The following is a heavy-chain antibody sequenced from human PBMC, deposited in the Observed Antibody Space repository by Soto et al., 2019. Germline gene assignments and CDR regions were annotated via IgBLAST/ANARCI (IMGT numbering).Heavy chain of an antibody. Sequence: QVQLVESGGGVVHPGRSLRLSCAASGLIFNNYGMHWVRQTPGEGLEWVAVIGYDGSNEYYADSVEGRFTISRDNSKNTLYLQMNSLKAEDTAVYYCARGWNGPPVFDYWGQGTLVTVSS. J-gene: IGHJ4*02. D-gene: IGHD1-1*01. CDR1: GLIFNNYG. CDR2: IGYDGSNE. CDR3: ARGWNGPPVFDY. V-gene: IGHV3-33*01.